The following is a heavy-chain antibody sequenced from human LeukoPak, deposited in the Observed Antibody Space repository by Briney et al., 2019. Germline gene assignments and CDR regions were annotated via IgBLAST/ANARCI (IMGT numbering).Heavy chain of an antibody. Sequence: SETLSLTCTVSGGSISSSSYYWSWIRQPPGKGLEWIGYIYYSGSTNYNPSLKSRVTISVDTSKNQFSLKLSSATAADTAVYYCAREQQLVMGAFDIWGQGTMVTVSS. J-gene: IGHJ3*02. CDR3: AREQQLVMGAFDI. V-gene: IGHV4-61*01. CDR2: IYYSGST. D-gene: IGHD6-13*01. CDR1: GGSISSSSYY.